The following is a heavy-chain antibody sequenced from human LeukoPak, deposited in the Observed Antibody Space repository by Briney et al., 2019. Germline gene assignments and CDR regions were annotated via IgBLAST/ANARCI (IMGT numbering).Heavy chain of an antibody. J-gene: IGHJ4*02. CDR3: AHAPEYSSGQGVFF. V-gene: IGHV2-5*02. D-gene: IGHD6-19*01. CDR1: GFSLTAGCVG. Sequence: SRPTLFNPPPPLTLTSTFAGFSLTAGCVGVRWIRQPPVKALVYLALIFWDDDKRYSPSLKTRLTITKDTSKNQVVLTMTNVDPVDTGTYYCAHAPEYSSGQGVFFGGQGSLVTVCS. CDR2: IFWDDDK.